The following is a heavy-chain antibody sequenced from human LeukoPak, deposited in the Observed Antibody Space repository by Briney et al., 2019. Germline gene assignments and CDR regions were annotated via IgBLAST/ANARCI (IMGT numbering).Heavy chain of an antibody. CDR1: GFTFSSYS. J-gene: IGHJ6*03. CDR3: ARALVAAAPYYMDV. CDR2: ISSSSSTI. D-gene: IGHD6-13*01. Sequence: RGSLRLSCAASGFTFSSYSMNWVRQAPGRGLEWVSYISSSSSTIYYADSVKGRFTISRDNAKNSLYLQMNSLRAEDTAVYYCARALVAAAPYYMDVWGKGTTVTVSS. V-gene: IGHV3-48*01.